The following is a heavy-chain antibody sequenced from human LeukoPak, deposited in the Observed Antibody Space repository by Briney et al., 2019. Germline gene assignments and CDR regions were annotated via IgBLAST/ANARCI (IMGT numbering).Heavy chain of an antibody. V-gene: IGHV1-18*01. CDR2: ISAYNGNT. CDR3: ARWGYCSGGSCSRGNYYYYYGMDV. CDR1: GYTFTSYG. J-gene: IGHJ6*02. Sequence: ASVKVSCKASGYTFTSYGISWVRQAPGQGLEWMGWISAYNGNTNYAQKLQGRVTMTTDTSTSTAYMELRSLRSDDTAVYYCARWGYCSGGSCSRGNYYYYYGMDVWGQGTTVTVSS. D-gene: IGHD2-15*01.